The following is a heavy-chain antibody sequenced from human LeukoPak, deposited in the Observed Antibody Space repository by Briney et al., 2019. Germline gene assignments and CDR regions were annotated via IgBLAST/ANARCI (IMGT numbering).Heavy chain of an antibody. J-gene: IGHJ4*02. D-gene: IGHD3-22*01. V-gene: IGHV4-34*01. Sequence: SETLSLTCAVYGGSFSGYYWSWIRKPPGKGLEWIGEINHSGSTNYNPSLKSRVTISVDTSKKQFSLKLSSVTAADTAVYYCVTYYFDSSGPKKNYWGQGTLVTVSS. CDR1: GGSFSGYY. CDR3: VTYYFDSSGPKKNY. CDR2: INHSGST.